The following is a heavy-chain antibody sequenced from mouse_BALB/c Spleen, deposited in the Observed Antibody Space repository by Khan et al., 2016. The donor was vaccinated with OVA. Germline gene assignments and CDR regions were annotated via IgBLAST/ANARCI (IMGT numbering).Heavy chain of an antibody. CDR2: INPSTGYT. CDR1: GYTFINYW. CDR3: ARRGLRCDVDY. J-gene: IGHJ2*01. D-gene: IGHD1-1*01. Sequence: VQLQQSGAELAKPGASVKMSCKASGYTFINYWILWVKQRPGQGLEWIGYINPSTGYTEYNQNFKDKATLTADKSSSTAYMQLSSLTSEDSAVYYCARRGLRCDVDYWGQGTTRTVSS. V-gene: IGHV1-7*01.